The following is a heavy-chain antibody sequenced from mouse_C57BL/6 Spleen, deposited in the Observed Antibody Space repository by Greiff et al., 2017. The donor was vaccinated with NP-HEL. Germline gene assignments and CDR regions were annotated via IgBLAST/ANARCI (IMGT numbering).Heavy chain of an antibody. V-gene: IGHV1-75*01. D-gene: IGHD1-1*01. CDR2: IFPGSGST. J-gene: IGHJ3*01. CDR1: GYTFTDYY. Sequence: QVQLQQSGPELVKPGASVKISCKASGYTFTDYYINWVKQRPGQGLEWIGWIFPGSGSTYYNEKFKGKATLTVDKSSSTAYMLLSSLTSEDSAVYFCARDYYGSIPAWFAYWGQGTLVTVSA. CDR3: ARDYYGSIPAWFAY.